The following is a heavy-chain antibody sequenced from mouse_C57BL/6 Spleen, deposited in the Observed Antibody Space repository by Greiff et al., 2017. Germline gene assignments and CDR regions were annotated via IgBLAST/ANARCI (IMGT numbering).Heavy chain of an antibody. CDR2: INPYNGGT. J-gene: IGHJ2*01. CDR1: GYTFTDSY. Sequence: EVQLQQSGPVLVKPGASVKMSCKASGYTFTDSYMNWVKQSHGKSLEWIGVINPYNGGTSYNQKFKGKATLTVDKSSSTAYMELNSLTSEDSAVYYCARDGRGYYFDYWGQGTTLTVSS. D-gene: IGHD2-3*01. CDR3: ARDGRGYYFDY. V-gene: IGHV1-19*01.